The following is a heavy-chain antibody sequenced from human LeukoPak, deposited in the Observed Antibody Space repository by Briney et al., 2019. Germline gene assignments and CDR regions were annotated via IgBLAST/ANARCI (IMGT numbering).Heavy chain of an antibody. D-gene: IGHD3-16*01. V-gene: IGHV4-4*07. Sequence: SETLSLTCTVSGASISSYYWSWIRLPAGKRLECIGRIYTSDSTNYNPSLKSRVTMSVDTSKNQFSLRLSSLTAADTAVYYCAREAWAGYFDYWGQGTLVTVSS. CDR3: AREAWAGYFDY. CDR2: IYTSDST. J-gene: IGHJ4*02. CDR1: GASISSYY.